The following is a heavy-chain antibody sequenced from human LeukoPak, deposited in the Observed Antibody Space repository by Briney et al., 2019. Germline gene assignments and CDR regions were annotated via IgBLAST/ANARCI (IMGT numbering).Heavy chain of an antibody. CDR2: IRYDESDK. J-gene: IGHJ4*02. Sequence: GGSLRLSCAASGFTFSRYGMHWVRQAPGKGLEWVAFIRYDESDKKYKDSVKGRLTVSKDNSKNTVSLQMHSLRVEDTAVYYCATYYYASGNYYNYIYYWGQGALVTVSS. D-gene: IGHD3-10*01. CDR3: ATYYYASGNYYNYIYY. CDR1: GFTFSRYG. V-gene: IGHV3-30*02.